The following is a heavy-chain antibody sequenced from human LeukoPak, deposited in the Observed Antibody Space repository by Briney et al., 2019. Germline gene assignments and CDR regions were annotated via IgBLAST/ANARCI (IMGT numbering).Heavy chain of an antibody. CDR3: ARHSLNNYGSYY. Sequence: SETLSLTCTVSGGSISSSTYSWTWIRQPPGKGLEWIGSIHYDGNTYYKPSLKSRVTISVDTSKVQFSLRLSSATAADMATYYCARHSLNNYGSYYWGQGTLVTVSS. V-gene: IGHV4-39*01. J-gene: IGHJ4*02. D-gene: IGHD5-24*01. CDR2: IHYDGNT. CDR1: GGSISSSTYS.